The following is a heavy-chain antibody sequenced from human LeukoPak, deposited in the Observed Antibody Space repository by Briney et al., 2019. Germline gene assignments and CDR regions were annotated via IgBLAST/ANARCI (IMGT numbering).Heavy chain of an antibody. V-gene: IGHV6-1*01. J-gene: IGHJ6*03. CDR3: ARSVEGYCSGGSCYSYYYYMDV. D-gene: IGHD2-15*01. CDR2: TYYRSKWYN. Sequence: SQTLSLTCAISGDSVSSNSAAWNWIRQSPSRGLEWLGRTYYRSKWYNDYAVSVKSRITINPDTSKNQFSLQLSSVTAADTAVYYCARSVEGYCSGGSCYSYYYYMDVWGKGTTVTVSS. CDR1: GDSVSSNSAA.